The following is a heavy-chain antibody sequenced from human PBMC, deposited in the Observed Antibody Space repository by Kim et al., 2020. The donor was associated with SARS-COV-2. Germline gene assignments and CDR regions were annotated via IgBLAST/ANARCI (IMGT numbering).Heavy chain of an antibody. J-gene: IGHJ4*02. D-gene: IGHD3-22*01. CDR3: AKDSNWGYYYDSSGYYGFDY. V-gene: IGHV3-23*01. Sequence: RFTISRDNSQNTLYLQMNSLRAEDTAVYYCAKDSNWGYYYDSSGYYGFDYWGQGTLVTVSS.